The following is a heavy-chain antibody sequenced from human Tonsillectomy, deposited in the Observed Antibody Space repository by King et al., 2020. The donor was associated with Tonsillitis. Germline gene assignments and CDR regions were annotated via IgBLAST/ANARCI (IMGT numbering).Heavy chain of an antibody. CDR3: ASEPGIAAAGDWFDP. J-gene: IGHJ5*02. D-gene: IGHD6-13*01. CDR1: GGSFSGYY. Sequence: VQLQQWGAGLLKPSETLSLTCAVYGGSFSGYYWSWIRQPPGKGLEWIGEIIHSGSTNYNPSLKSRVTISVDTSKNQFSLKLSSVTAADTAVYYCASEPGIAAAGDWFDPWGQGTLVTVSS. V-gene: IGHV4-34*12. CDR2: IIHSGST.